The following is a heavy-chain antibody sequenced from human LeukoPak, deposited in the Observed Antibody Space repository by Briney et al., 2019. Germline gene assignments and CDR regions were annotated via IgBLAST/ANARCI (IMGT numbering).Heavy chain of an antibody. V-gene: IGHV1-69*06. Sequence: SVKVSCKASGGTFSSYAISWVRQAPGQGLEWIGAIIPIFGTANYAQKFQGRVTITADKSTSTAYMELSSLRSEDTAVYYCARSAGGDYGDHPLDYWGQGTLVTVSS. CDR2: IIPIFGTA. CDR1: GGTFSSYA. CDR3: ARSAGGDYGDHPLDY. J-gene: IGHJ4*02. D-gene: IGHD4-17*01.